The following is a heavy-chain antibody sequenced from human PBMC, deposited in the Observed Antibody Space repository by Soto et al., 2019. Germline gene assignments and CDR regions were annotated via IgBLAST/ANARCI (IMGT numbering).Heavy chain of an antibody. CDR2: VSPYNGDT. CDR1: GYTFTTYG. CDR3: AREQPDAQYYYYGMDV. V-gene: IGHV1-18*04. J-gene: IGHJ6*02. D-gene: IGHD5-18*01. Sequence: QVQLVQSGAEVKKPGASVKVSCKAFGYTFTTYGINWVRQAPGQGLEWMGWVSPYNGDTTYAQKVQGRVTMTTDTSTRTAYLELRSLRSDDTAVYYCAREQPDAQYYYYGMDVWGQGTTVTVSS.